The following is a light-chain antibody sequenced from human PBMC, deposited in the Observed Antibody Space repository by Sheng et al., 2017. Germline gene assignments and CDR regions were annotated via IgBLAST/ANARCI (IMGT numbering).Light chain of an antibody. CDR3: QQSYSYPLT. CDR1: QSISTW. J-gene: IGKJ2*01. Sequence: DIQMTQSPSTLSASVGDRVTITCRASQSISTWLAWYQQKPGKAPNLLIYKASSLESGVPSRFSGSGSGTEFTLTISSLQPDDFVTYYCQQSYSYPLTFGQGTKLEIK. CDR2: KAS. V-gene: IGKV1-5*03.